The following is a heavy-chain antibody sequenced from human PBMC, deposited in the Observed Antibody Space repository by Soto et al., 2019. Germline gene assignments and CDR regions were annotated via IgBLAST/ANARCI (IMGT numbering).Heavy chain of an antibody. V-gene: IGHV3-48*03. J-gene: IGHJ6*02. CDR1: GSTFSSYE. CDR3: ARGGRTYYGMDV. Sequence: GGSLRLSCAASGSTFSSYEMNWVRQAPGKGLEWVSYISSSGSTIYYADSVKGRFTISRDNAKNSLYLQMNSLRAEDTAVYYCARGGRTYYGMDVWGQGTTVTVSS. CDR2: ISSSGSTI. D-gene: IGHD1-26*01.